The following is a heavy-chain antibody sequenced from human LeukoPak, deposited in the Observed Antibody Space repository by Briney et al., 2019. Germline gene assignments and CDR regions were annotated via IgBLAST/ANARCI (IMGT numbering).Heavy chain of an antibody. J-gene: IGHJ4*02. V-gene: IGHV1-3*04. CDR3: AGDIHYWSFDY. D-gene: IGHD2-8*02. CDR2: INTRNGDT. Sequence: ASVKVSCKASGYTFTNSPLHWVRQAPGQRLEWMGWINTRNGDTGYSQKFQGRVSFTRDTSATTSYMELSSLRSEDTAVYYCAGDIHYWSFDYWGQGTLVTVSS. CDR1: GYTFTNSP.